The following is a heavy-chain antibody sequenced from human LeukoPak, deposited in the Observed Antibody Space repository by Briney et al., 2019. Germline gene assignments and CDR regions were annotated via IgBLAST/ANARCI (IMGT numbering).Heavy chain of an antibody. Sequence: PGRSLRLSCGASGFTFSSYAMHWVRQAPGKGLEWVAVIWSDGSNKYYADSVKGRFTISRDNAKNSLYLQMNTLRAEDTAVYYCATDSGYSYGSKYWGQGTLVTVSS. D-gene: IGHD5-18*01. CDR1: GFTFSSYA. CDR2: IWSDGSNK. CDR3: ATDSGYSYGSKY. V-gene: IGHV3-33*03. J-gene: IGHJ4*02.